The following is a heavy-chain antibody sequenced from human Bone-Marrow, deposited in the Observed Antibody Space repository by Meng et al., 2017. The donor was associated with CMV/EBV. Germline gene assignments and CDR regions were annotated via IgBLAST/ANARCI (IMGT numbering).Heavy chain of an antibody. CDR1: GGSISSSNW. Sequence: GSLRLSCAVSGGSISSSNWWSWVRQPPGKGLEWIGEIYHSGSTNYNPSLKSRVTISVDKSKNQFSLKLSSVTAADTAVYYCARVSSYYYDSSGFDYWGQGTRVTGYS. J-gene: IGHJ4*02. V-gene: IGHV4-4*02. CDR2: IYHSGST. D-gene: IGHD3-22*01. CDR3: ARVSSYYYDSSGFDY.